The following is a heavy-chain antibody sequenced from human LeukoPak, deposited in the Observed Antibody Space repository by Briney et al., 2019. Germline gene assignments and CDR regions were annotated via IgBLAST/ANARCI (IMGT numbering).Heavy chain of an antibody. CDR3: AREAYDSGNFRTDYYYMDV. D-gene: IGHD3-10*01. Sequence: ASVKVSCRASGHTFTGYYMHWVRQAPGQGLEWMGWINPNSGGTNYAQKFQGRVTMTRDTSISTAYMELSRLRSDDTAVYYCAREAYDSGNFRTDYYYMDVWGIGTTVTVSS. CDR1: GHTFTGYY. V-gene: IGHV1-2*02. CDR2: INPNSGGT. J-gene: IGHJ6*03.